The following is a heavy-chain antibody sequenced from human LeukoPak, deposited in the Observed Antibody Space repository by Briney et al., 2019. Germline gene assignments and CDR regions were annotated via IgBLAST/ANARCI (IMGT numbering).Heavy chain of an antibody. CDR1: GFTFSSYS. CDR2: ISSSSSYI. V-gene: IGHV3-21*01. J-gene: IGHJ4*02. Sequence: GGSLRLSCAASGFTFSSYSMNWVRQAPGKGLEWVSSISSSSSYIYYADSAKGRFTISRDNAKNSLYLQMNSLRAEDTAVYYCARDEGSSWYKKYWGQGTLVTVSS. D-gene: IGHD6-13*01. CDR3: ARDEGSSWYKKY.